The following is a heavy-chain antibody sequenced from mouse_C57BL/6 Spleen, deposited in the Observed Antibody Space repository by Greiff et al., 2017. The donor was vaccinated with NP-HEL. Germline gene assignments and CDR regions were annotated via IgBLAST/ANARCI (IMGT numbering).Heavy chain of an antibody. CDR3: AREGYNDYADAMDY. D-gene: IGHD2-13*01. Sequence: VQLQQSGPELVKPGASVKISCKASGYAFSSSWMNWVKQRPGKGLEWMGRIYPGDGDTNYNGKFKGKATLTADKSSSTAYMQLSSLTSEDSAVYFCAREGYNDYADAMDYWGQGTSVTVSS. CDR2: IYPGDGDT. V-gene: IGHV1-82*01. CDR1: GYAFSSSW. J-gene: IGHJ4*01.